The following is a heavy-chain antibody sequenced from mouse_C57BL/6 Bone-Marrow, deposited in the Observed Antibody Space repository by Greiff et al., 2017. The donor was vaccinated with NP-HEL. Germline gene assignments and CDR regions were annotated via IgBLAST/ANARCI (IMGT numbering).Heavy chain of an antibody. D-gene: IGHD1-1*01. CDR3: AREDYYGVDWYFDV. Sequence: QVQLQQPGAELVMPGASVKLSCKASGYTFTSYWMHWVKQRPGQGLEWIGEIDPSDSYTNYNQKFKGKSTLTVDKSSSTAYMQLSSLTSEDSAVYYCAREDYYGVDWYFDVWGTGTTVTVSS. V-gene: IGHV1-69*01. CDR1: GYTFTSYW. J-gene: IGHJ1*03. CDR2: IDPSDSYT.